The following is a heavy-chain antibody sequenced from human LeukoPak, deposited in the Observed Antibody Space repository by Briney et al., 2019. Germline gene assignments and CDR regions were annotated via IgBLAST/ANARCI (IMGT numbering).Heavy chain of an antibody. D-gene: IGHD3-9*01. CDR3: ARHFDWDSGGDAFDI. V-gene: IGHV4-59*08. CDR1: GASISSSY. CDR2: IHYSGST. Sequence: PSETLSLTCTVSGASISSSYWSWIRQPPGKGLEWIGYIHYSGSTRNNPSLKSPVTISVDTSKNQFSLKPSSVTAADTAVYYCARHFDWDSGGDAFDIWGQGTMVTVSS. J-gene: IGHJ3*02.